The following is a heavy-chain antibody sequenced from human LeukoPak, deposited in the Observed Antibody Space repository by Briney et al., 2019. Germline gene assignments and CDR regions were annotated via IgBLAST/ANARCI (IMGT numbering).Heavy chain of an antibody. CDR3: ARRGITMVRGVIRRRDAFDI. D-gene: IGHD3-10*01. J-gene: IGHJ3*02. Sequence: SETLSLTCAVYGRSFSAYYWRWIRQPPGKWLEWLGEITHSGSTNYNPSLKSRVTISVDTSKNQFSLKLSSVTAADTAVYYCARRGITMVRGVIRRRDAFDIWGQGTMVTVSS. CDR1: GRSFSAYY. V-gene: IGHV4-34*01. CDR2: ITHSGST.